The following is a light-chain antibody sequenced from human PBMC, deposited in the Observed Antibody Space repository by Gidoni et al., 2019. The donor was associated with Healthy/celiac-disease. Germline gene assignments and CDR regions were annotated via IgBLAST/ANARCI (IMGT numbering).Light chain of an antibody. CDR2: GAS. Sequence: DIVMPQSPATLSVSPGERATLSCRASQSVSSNLAWYQQKPGQAPRLLIYGASTRATGIPASFSGSGSGTDFTLTISSLQSEDFAVYYCQQYYNWPPAFGQGTKLEIK. J-gene: IGKJ2*01. CDR1: QSVSSN. CDR3: QQYYNWPPA. V-gene: IGKV3-15*01.